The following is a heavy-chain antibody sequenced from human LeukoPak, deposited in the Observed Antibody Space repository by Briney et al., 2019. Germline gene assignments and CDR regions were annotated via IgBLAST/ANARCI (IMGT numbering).Heavy chain of an antibody. CDR3: VSGGDYHVRLCTY. V-gene: IGHV3-23*01. Sequence: GGSLRLSCAASGCTFSSYAMSWVRQAPGKGLDWFSAISGSGGSTYYADSVKGRFTISRDNSKNTLYLQMNSLTAEDTAIYYCVSGGDYHVRLCTYWGQGTLVTVSS. CDR1: GCTFSSYA. J-gene: IGHJ4*01. D-gene: IGHD4-17*01. CDR2: ISGSGGST.